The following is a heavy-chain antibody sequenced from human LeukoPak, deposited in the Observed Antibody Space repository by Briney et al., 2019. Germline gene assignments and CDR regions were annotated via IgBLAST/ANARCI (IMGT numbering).Heavy chain of an antibody. D-gene: IGHD6-19*01. CDR1: GGSISSGGYY. CDR3: ARYGVKPDPASSGWYK. Sequence: SETLSLACTVSGGSISSGGYYWSWIRQHPGKGLEWIGYIYYSGSTNYNPSLKSRVTISVDTSKNQFSLKLSSVTAADTAVYYCARYGVKPDPASSGWYKWGQGTLVTVSS. V-gene: IGHV4-31*03. CDR2: IYYSGST. J-gene: IGHJ4*02.